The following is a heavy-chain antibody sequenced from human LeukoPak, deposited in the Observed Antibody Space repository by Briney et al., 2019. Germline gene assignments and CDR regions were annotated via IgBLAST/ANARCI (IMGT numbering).Heavy chain of an antibody. V-gene: IGHV3-48*02. CDR3: VRGSSGSYDPGY. D-gene: IGHD1-26*01. CDR2: ISSSSRTI. Sequence: GGSLRLSCVASGFTFSSYSMNWVRQAPGKGLEWVSYISSSSRTIYYADSMKGRFTISRDNAKNSLYLQMDGLRDEDTAVYYCVRGSSGSYDPGYWGQGTLVTVSS. J-gene: IGHJ4*02. CDR1: GFTFSSYS.